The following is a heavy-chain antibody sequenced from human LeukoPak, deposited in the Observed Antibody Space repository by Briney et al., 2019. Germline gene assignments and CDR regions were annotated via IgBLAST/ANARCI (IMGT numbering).Heavy chain of an antibody. CDR3: ARVVGYNSYYFDY. V-gene: IGHV3-64*01. CDR2: ISSNGGST. J-gene: IGHJ4*02. D-gene: IGHD5-24*01. CDR1: GFTFSSYA. Sequence: GGSLRLSCAASGFTFSSYAMHWVRQAPGKGLEYVSAISSNGGSTYYANSVKGRFTISRDNSKNTLYLQMGSPRAEDMAVYYCARVVGYNSYYFDYWGQGTLVTVSS.